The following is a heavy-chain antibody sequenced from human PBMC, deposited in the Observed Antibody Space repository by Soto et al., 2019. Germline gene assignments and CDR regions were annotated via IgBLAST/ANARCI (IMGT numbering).Heavy chain of an antibody. V-gene: IGHV1-18*04. CDR3: ARDSTYCSGGSCLKNNFDY. J-gene: IGHJ4*02. D-gene: IGHD2-15*01. CDR2: ISAYNGNT. CDR1: GYTFTSYG. Sequence: ASVKVSCKASGYTFTSYGISWVRQAPGQGLEWMGWISAYNGNTNYAQKLQGRVTMTTDTSTSTAYMELRSLRSDDTAVYYCARDSTYCSGGSCLKNNFDYWGQGTLVTVSS.